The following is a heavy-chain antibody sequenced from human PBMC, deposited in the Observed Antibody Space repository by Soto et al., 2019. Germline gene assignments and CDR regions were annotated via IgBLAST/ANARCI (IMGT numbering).Heavy chain of an antibody. CDR1: GFTFSTYA. D-gene: IGHD3-16*01. CDR2: INSNGGRT. V-gene: IGHV3-64*01. CDR3: ASELGATGGLDH. J-gene: IGHJ4*02. Sequence: EVQLVESGGGLVQPGGSLRLSCVASGFTFSTYAMYWVRQAPGKGLEFVSAINSNGGRTYYGKSVKDRFTISRDNSKNTRYLQMGRLGTDDMAVYFCASELGATGGLDHWGQGILVTVSS.